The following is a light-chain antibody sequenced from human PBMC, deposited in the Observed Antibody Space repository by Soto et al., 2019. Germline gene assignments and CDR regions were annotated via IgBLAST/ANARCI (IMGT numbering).Light chain of an antibody. CDR1: SSDVGGYNY. J-gene: IGLJ2*01. V-gene: IGLV2-11*01. Sequence: QSALTQPRSVSGSPGQSVTISCTGTSSDVGGYNYVSWYQQHPGKAPKLMIYDVSKRPSGVPDRFSGSKSGNTASLTISGLQAEDEADYYCCSYAGSYPPVVFGGWTKLTVL. CDR3: CSYAGSYPPVV. CDR2: DVS.